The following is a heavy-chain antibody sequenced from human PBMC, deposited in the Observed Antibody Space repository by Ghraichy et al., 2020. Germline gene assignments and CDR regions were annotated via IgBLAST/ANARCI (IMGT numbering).Heavy chain of an antibody. J-gene: IGHJ4*02. CDR2: IKSKTDGGTT. V-gene: IGHV3-15*01. Sequence: SCAASGFTFSNAWMSWVRQASGKGLEWVGRIKSKTDGGTTDYAAPVKGRFTISRDDSKNTLYLQMNSLKTEDTAVYYCTTDFSSSGYYYDYPTIDYWGQGTLVTVSS. CDR3: TTDFSSSGYYYDYPTIDY. CDR1: GFTFSNAW. D-gene: IGHD3-22*01.